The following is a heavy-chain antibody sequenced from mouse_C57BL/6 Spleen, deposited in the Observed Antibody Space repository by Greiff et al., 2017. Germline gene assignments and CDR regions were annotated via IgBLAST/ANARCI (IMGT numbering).Heavy chain of an antibody. J-gene: IGHJ1*03. Sequence: EVKLVESGGGLVKPGGSLKLSCAASGFTFSSYAMSWVRQTPEKRLEWVATISDGGSYTYYPDNVKGRLTISRDNAKNNLYLQMSHLKSEDTAMDYCARDRDPYYSNYGYFDVWGTGTTVTVSS. CDR3: ARDRDPYYSNYGYFDV. D-gene: IGHD2-5*01. CDR2: ISDGGSYT. V-gene: IGHV5-4*01. CDR1: GFTFSSYA.